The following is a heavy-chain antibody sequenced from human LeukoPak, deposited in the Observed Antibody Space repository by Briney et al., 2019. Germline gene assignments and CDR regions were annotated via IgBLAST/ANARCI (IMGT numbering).Heavy chain of an antibody. CDR1: GFTFSAFG. CDR2: FSASDGST. V-gene: IGHV3-23*01. CDR3: AKEVAVAGTKPAFDI. J-gene: IGHJ3*02. D-gene: IGHD6-19*01. Sequence: GGSLRLSCAASGFTFSAFGMTWVRQAPGKGLEWVSGFSASDGSTYYADSVKGRFTISRDNSKNTLYLQMNSLRVEDTAVYYCAKEVAVAGTKPAFDIWGQGTMVTVSS.